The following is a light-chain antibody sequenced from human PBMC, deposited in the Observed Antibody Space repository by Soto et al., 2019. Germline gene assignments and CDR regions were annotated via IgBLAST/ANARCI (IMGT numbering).Light chain of an antibody. Sequence: QSVLTQPASVSGSPGQSITISCTGTSSDVGGYNYVSWYQQHPGKATKLMIYDVTNRPSGVSNRFSGSKSGNTASLTISGLQAEDEADYYCSSCTTSSTLYVFGTGTKVTVL. CDR3: SSCTTSSTLYV. CDR1: SSDVGGYNY. J-gene: IGLJ1*01. V-gene: IGLV2-14*01. CDR2: DVT.